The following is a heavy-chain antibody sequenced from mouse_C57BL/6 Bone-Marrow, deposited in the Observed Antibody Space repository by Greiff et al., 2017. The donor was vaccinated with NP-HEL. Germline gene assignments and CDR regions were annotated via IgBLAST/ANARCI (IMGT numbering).Heavy chain of an antibody. Sequence: VQLQQSGAELVRPGASVTLSCTASGFNITDDYMHWVKQRPEQGLEWIGWIDPENGDTEYASMFQGKATITADTSSNTAYLQLSSLTSEDTAVYYCTKYYYGSSYYFDYWGQGTTLTVSS. V-gene: IGHV14-4*01. CDR2: IDPENGDT. J-gene: IGHJ2*01. D-gene: IGHD1-1*01. CDR3: TKYYYGSSYYFDY. CDR1: GFNITDDY.